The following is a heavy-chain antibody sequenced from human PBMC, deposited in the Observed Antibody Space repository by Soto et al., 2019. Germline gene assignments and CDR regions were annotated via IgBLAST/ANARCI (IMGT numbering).Heavy chain of an antibody. CDR1: GFTFSNYA. CDR2: ISGSGGST. Sequence: EVQLLESGGGLVQPGGSLRLSCAASGFTFSNYAVTWVRQAPGKGLEWVSTISGSGGSTYYADSVKGRFTISRDNSKNTLYLQMSSLRDEDTAVYYCAKDQCRSGSEIDYWRQGTLVTVSS. J-gene: IGHJ4*02. CDR3: AKDQCRSGSEIDY. D-gene: IGHD3-3*01. V-gene: IGHV3-23*01.